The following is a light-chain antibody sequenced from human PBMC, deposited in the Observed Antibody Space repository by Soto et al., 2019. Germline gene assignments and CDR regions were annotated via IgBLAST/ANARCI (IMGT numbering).Light chain of an antibody. CDR2: KNN. V-gene: IGLV1-47*01. J-gene: IGLJ3*02. Sequence: QSVLTQPPSASGTPGQRVTISCSGGSYNVGKNLVYWYQQRPGTAPKLIIFKNNQRPSGVPDRFSGSNSGSSASLAISGLRSEDEADYFCAAWDDSLSALVFGGGTKLTVL. CDR1: SYNVGKNL. CDR3: AAWDDSLSALV.